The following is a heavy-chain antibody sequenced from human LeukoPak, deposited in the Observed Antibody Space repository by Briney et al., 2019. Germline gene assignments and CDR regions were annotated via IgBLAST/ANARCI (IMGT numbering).Heavy chain of an antibody. V-gene: IGHV1-8*02. CDR3: ARGVNMVRGVIMNY. CDR2: MNPNSGTT. J-gene: IGHJ4*02. Sequence: ASVKVACKASVYTFTSYGISWVRQAPGQGLEWMGWMNPNSGTTGYAQKFQGRVTMTRNTSISTAHMELSSLRSEDTAVYYCARGVNMVRGVIMNYWGQGTLVTVSS. CDR1: VYTFTSYG. D-gene: IGHD3-10*01.